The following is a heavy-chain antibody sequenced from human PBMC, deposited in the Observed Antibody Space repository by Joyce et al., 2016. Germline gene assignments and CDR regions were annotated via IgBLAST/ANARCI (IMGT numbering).Heavy chain of an antibody. J-gene: IGHJ4*02. D-gene: IGHD4-17*01. CDR1: GDTFRDYA. CDR3: ARAVTTVTTLVYFDY. CDR2: IIPIIGTP. Sequence: QVQLVQSGAEVKKPGSSVKVSCKASGDTFRDYAISWVRQAPGQGLEWVGGIIPIIGTPDVARKFQDRVTITADESTNTAYLELSSLRSEDTAVYYCARAVTTVTTLVYFDYWGPGTRVTVAS. V-gene: IGHV1-69*01.